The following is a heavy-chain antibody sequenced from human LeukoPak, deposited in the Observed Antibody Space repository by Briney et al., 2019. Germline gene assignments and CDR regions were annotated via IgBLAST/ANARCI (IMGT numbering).Heavy chain of an antibody. J-gene: IGHJ6*02. CDR1: GFTVSSNY. CDR2: IYSGGST. Sequence: PGGSLRLSCAASGFTVSSNYMSWVRQAPGKGLEWVSVIYSGGSTSYAASVKGRFTISRGNSKNTLYLQMNSLRAEDTAVYYCARGRRDPIYYYYGMDVWGQGTTVTVSS. CDR3: ARGRRDPIYYYYGMDV. V-gene: IGHV3-53*01.